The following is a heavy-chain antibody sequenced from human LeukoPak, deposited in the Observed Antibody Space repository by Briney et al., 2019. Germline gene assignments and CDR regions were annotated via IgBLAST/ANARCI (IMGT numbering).Heavy chain of an antibody. V-gene: IGHV3-9*01. J-gene: IGHJ4*02. D-gene: IGHD5-18*01. CDR2: ISWSSGSI. Sequence: GGSLRLSCAASGFTFDDYAMHWVRQAPGKGLEWVSGISWSSGSIGYADSVKGRFTISRDNAKNSLYLQMNSLRAEDTALYYCAKDNRGYSYDLAFDYWGQGTLVTVSS. CDR1: GFTFDDYA. CDR3: AKDNRGYSYDLAFDY.